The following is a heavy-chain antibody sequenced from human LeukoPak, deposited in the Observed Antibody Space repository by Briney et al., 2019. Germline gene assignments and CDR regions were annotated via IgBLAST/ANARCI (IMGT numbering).Heavy chain of an antibody. D-gene: IGHD3-3*01. CDR1: GFIFSNSG. CDR3: AKGAYYAD. V-gene: IGHV3-23*01. J-gene: IGHJ1*01. CDR2: ISGSGDST. Sequence: GGSLRLSCAASGFIFSNSGMNWVRQAPGKVLEWVSTISGSGDSTYYADSVKGRFTTSRDNSKNTLYLQMNSLRAEDTAVYFCAKGAYYADWGQGTLVTVSS.